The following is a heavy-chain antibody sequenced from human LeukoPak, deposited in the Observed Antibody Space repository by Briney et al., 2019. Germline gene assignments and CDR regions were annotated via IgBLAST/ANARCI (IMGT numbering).Heavy chain of an antibody. Sequence: GGSLRLSCAASGFSFSKYAMSWVRQVPGKGLEWVSTLSGSGATSSYADSVQGRFSISRDNSNNTLYLQMNSLRAEDTALYYCAKDRIVLTVYAFDSWGQGTPVTVSS. CDR3: AKDRIVLTVYAFDS. J-gene: IGHJ4*02. CDR2: LSGSGATS. D-gene: IGHD2-8*01. V-gene: IGHV3-23*01. CDR1: GFSFSKYA.